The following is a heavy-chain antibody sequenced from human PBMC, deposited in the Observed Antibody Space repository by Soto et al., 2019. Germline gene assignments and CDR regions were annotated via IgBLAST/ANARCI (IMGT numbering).Heavy chain of an antibody. CDR3: ARTGLLDFWSGYHPSDYYGMDG. CDR1: GYRFTSYG. D-gene: IGHD3-3*01. Sequence: PGASRTISCTSSGYRFTSYGISLVRPLPGHGLEWLLMIDPSDSYTNYSPSFQGHVTISADKSISTAYLQWSSLKASDTAMYYCARTGLLDFWSGYHPSDYYGMDGWGQGITVTVSS. V-gene: IGHV5-10-1*01. J-gene: IGHJ6*02. CDR2: IDPSDSYT.